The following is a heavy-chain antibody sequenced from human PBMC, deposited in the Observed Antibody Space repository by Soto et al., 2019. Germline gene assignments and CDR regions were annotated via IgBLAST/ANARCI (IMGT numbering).Heavy chain of an antibody. V-gene: IGHV3-13*01. CDR3: ASARHLAGITASFFDY. J-gene: IGHJ4*02. D-gene: IGHD1-7*01. CDR2: ITIAGDT. Sequence: PGGSLRLSCATSGFSVNSRDMHWVRQVTGKGLEWVSGITIAGDTYYPDSVKGRFTISRENARNSLFLQMNSLRVGDTAVYYCASARHLAGITASFFDYWGQGA. CDR1: GFSVNSRD.